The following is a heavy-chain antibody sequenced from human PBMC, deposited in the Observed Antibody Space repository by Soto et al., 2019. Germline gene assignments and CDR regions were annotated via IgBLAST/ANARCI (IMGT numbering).Heavy chain of an antibody. CDR3: ARAGGPFDY. J-gene: IGHJ4*02. Sequence: QVQLVESGGGVVQPGRSLRLSCAAAGFTFSTYGIHWVRQAPGKGLEWVAVIWHDGSNKYYADSVKGRFTISRDNSKNTLYLEMNSLRAEDTAVYYCARAGGPFDYWGQGTLVTVSP. CDR2: IWHDGSNK. D-gene: IGHD3-16*01. V-gene: IGHV3-33*01. CDR1: GFTFSTYG.